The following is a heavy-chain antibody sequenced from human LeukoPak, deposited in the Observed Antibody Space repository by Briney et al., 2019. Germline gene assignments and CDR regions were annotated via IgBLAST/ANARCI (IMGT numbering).Heavy chain of an antibody. CDR2: INSEGRRT. CDR3: ARDRHCYGSGRMDV. J-gene: IGHJ6*02. Sequence: GGSLSLSCAVSGFAFSSYWMHNGPRAPGKGRVWVSRINSEGRRTSYADSVKGRFTISRDKAKNTLYLQMNSLRAEDTAVYYCARDRHCYGSGRMDVWGQGTTVTVS. D-gene: IGHD3-10*01. CDR1: GFAFSSYW. V-gene: IGHV3-74*01.